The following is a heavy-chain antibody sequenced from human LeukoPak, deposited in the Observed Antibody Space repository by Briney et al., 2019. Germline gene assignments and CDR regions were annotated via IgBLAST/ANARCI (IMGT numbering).Heavy chain of an antibody. D-gene: IGHD3-9*01. CDR2: MNPDSGNT. V-gene: IGHV1-8*01. Sequence: GASVKVSCKASGYTFTSYDINWVRQATGQGLEWMGWMNPDSGNTGYAQKFQGRVTMTRNTSISTAYMELSSLRSEDTAVYYCARPRDYDIGGFDPWGQGTLVTVSS. CDR3: ARPRDYDIGGFDP. CDR1: GYTFTSYD. J-gene: IGHJ5*02.